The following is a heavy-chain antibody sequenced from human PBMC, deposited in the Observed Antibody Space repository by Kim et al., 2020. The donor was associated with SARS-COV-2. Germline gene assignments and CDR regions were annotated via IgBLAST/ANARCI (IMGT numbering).Heavy chain of an antibody. V-gene: IGHV3-11*06. CDR1: GFTFGDYY. J-gene: IGHJ4*02. CDR3: AKGGSWNYEAFDS. D-gene: IGHD1-7*01. Sequence: GGSLRLSCAATGFTFGDYYMVWIRQAPGKGLEWLSFISSGGSHTNYADSVKGRFTISRDNSNNSMFLQMNTLRGEDTAVYYCAKGGSWNYEAFDSWGQGT. CDR2: ISSGGSHT.